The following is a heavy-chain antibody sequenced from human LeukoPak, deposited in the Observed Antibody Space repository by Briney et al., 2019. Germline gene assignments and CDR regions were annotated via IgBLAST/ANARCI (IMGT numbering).Heavy chain of an antibody. CDR3: ARGPHPVEMATIFVY. CDR1: GFRFTSYW. D-gene: IGHD5-24*01. Sequence: GESLKISFKGSGFRFTSYWIGWVRPMPGKGLEWIGIIYPGDSDTRYSPSFQGQVTISADKSIRPAYLQWSSLKASDTAMYYCARGPHPVEMATIFVYWGQGTLVTVSS. V-gene: IGHV5-51*01. CDR2: IYPGDSDT. J-gene: IGHJ4*02.